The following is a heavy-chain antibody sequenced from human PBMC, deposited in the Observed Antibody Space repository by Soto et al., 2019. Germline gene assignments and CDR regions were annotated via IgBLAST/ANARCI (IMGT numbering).Heavy chain of an antibody. J-gene: IGHJ6*02. D-gene: IGHD3-9*01. CDR3: ARTDDILAYGMDV. Sequence: KASETLSLTCAVYGGSFSGYYWSWIRQPPGKGLEWIGEINHSGSTNYNPSLKSRVTISVDTSKNQFSLKLSPVTAADTAVYYCARTDDILAYGMDVWGQGTTVTVSS. CDR2: INHSGST. V-gene: IGHV4-34*01. CDR1: GGSFSGYY.